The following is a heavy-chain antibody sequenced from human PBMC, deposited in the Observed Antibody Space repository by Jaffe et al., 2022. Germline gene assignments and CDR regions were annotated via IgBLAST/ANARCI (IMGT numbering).Heavy chain of an antibody. CDR2: ISGSGGST. D-gene: IGHD3-3*01. CDR1: GFTFSSYA. Sequence: EVQLLESGGGLVQPGGSLRLSCAASGFTFSSYAMSWVRQAPGKGLEWVSAISGSGGSTYYADSVKGRFTISRDNSKNTLYLQMNSLRAEDTAVYYCAKDQRITIFGVVIIEDRAGFDYWGQGTLVTVSS. J-gene: IGHJ4*02. V-gene: IGHV3-23*01. CDR3: AKDQRITIFGVVIIEDRAGFDY.